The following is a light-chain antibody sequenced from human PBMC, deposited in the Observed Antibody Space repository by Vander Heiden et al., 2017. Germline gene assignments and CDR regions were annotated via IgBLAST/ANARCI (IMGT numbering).Light chain of an antibody. J-gene: IGKJ2*02. CDR2: QAS. CDR3: QQDNSYPCT. Sequence: DIQMTQSPSTLSASVGDRVTITCRASQSISSWLAWYQQKPGKAPKLLIYQASSLEGGVPSRFSGSGSGTEFTLTISSLQPDDFATYYCQQDNSYPCTFGQGTKLXIK. V-gene: IGKV1-5*03. CDR1: QSISSW.